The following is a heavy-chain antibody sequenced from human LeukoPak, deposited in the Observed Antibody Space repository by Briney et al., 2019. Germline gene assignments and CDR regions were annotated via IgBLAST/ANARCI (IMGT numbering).Heavy chain of an antibody. CDR3: ARLPTFCYDSSGYHYDY. J-gene: IGHJ4*02. CDR2: TAGSGISK. D-gene: IGHD3-22*01. CDR1: GFTFSSHW. V-gene: IGHV3-23*01. Sequence: QPGGSLRLSCAASGFTFSSHWISWVRQAPGRGLEWASSTAGSGISKDYADSVKGRFTISKDKSKNTLYLQMDNLRAEDTGVYFCARLPTFCYDSSGYHYDYWGQGTLVTVSS.